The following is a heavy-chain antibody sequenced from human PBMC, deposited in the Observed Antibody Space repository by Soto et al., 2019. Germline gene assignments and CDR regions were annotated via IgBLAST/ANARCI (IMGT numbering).Heavy chain of an antibody. CDR1: GFTFSSYG. V-gene: IGHV3-33*01. CDR3: AREFPDSTPVDY. Sequence: QAGGSLRLSCAASGFTFSSYGMHWVRQAPGKGLEWVAVIWYDGSNKYYADSVKGRFTISRDNSKNTLYLQMNSLRAEDTAVYYCAREFPDSTPVDYWGQGTLVTVSS. CDR2: IWYDGSNK. J-gene: IGHJ4*02.